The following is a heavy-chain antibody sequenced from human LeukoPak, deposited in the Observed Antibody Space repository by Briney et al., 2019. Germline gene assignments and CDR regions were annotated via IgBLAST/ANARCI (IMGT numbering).Heavy chain of an antibody. CDR1: GFTFSSYA. V-gene: IGHV3-30-3*01. CDR2: ISYDGSNR. CDR3: GRGSVGFGELNY. D-gene: IGHD3-10*01. Sequence: GGSLRLSCAASGFTFSSYAMHWVRQAPGKGLEWVAVISYDGSNRFYADSVKGRFTLSRDNSKNTLYLQMNSLRIEDTAVYYCGRGSVGFGELNYWGQGTLVTVSS. J-gene: IGHJ4*02.